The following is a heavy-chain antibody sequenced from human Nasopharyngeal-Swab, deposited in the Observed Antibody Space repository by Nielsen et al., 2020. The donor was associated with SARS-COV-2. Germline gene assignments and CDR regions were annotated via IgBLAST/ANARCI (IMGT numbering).Heavy chain of an antibody. CDR2: IYYSGST. CDR1: GGSISSSSYY. CDR3: ARPYDSSGYYD. J-gene: IGHJ4*02. D-gene: IGHD3-22*01. Sequence: GSLRLSCTVSGGSISSSSYYWGWIRQPPGKGLEWIGSIYYSGSTYYNPSLKSRVTISVDTSKNQFSLKLSSVTAADTAVYYCARPYDSSGYYDWGQGTLVTSPQ. V-gene: IGHV4-39*01.